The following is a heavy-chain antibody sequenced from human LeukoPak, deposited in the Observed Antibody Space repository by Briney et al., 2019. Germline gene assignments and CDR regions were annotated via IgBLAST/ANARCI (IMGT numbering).Heavy chain of an antibody. CDR1: GYTFTSYW. D-gene: IGHD5-18*01. Sequence: GESLKISCQGSGYTFTSYWIGWVRQMPRKGLEWMGIIYPGDSDTRYSPSFQGQVTISADKSISTAYLQWSSLKASDGAMYYCARSDTTMSNGFDIWGQGTMVTVSS. V-gene: IGHV5-51*01. CDR2: IYPGDSDT. CDR3: ARSDTTMSNGFDI. J-gene: IGHJ3*02.